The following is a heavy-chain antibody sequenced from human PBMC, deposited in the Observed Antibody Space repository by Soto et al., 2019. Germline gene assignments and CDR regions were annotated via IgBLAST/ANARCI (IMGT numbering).Heavy chain of an antibody. CDR1: GGTFSSYA. CDR2: IIPIFGTA. D-gene: IGHD6-19*01. CDR3: ARPISSGWYHTSMDV. J-gene: IGHJ6*02. Sequence: VASVKVSCKASGGTFSSYAISWVRQAPGQGLEWMGGIIPIFGTANYAQKFQGRVTITADESTSTAYMELSSLRSEDTAVYYCARPISSGWYHTSMDVWGQGTTVTVSS. V-gene: IGHV1-69*13.